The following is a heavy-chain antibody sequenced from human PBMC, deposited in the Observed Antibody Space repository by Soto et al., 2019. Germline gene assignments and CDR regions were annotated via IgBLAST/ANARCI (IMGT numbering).Heavy chain of an antibody. J-gene: IGHJ3*02. D-gene: IGHD4-17*01. Sequence: GGSLRLSCAASGFIFSSYAMGWVRQAPGKGLEWVSSISSSSSYIYYADSVKGRFTISRDNAKNSLYLQMNSLRAEDTAVYYCARVGLSGVTTPDAFDIWGQGTMVTVSS. CDR2: ISSSSSYI. CDR3: ARVGLSGVTTPDAFDI. V-gene: IGHV3-21*01. CDR1: GFIFSSYA.